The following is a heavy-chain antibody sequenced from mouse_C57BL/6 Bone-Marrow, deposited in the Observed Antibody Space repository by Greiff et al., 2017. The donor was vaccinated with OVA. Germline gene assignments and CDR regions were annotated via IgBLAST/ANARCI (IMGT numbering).Heavy chain of an antibody. CDR1: GYTFTSYW. CDR2: LDPSDSYT. Sequence: QVQLQQPGAELVMPGASVKLSCKASGYTFTSYWMHWVKQRPGQGLEWIGELDPSDSYTNYNQKFKGKSTLTVDKSSSTAYMQLSSLTSEDSAGYYWAIHDYDGGLYAMDYWGQGTAVTVSA. D-gene: IGHD2-4*01. J-gene: IGHJ4*01. CDR3: AIHDYDGGLYAMDY. V-gene: IGHV1-69*01.